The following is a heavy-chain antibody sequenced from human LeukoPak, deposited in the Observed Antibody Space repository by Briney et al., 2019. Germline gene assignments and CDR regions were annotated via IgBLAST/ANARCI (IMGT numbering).Heavy chain of an antibody. CDR2: IYYSGST. D-gene: IGHD2-8*01. CDR3: ARELMGYYYYMDV. J-gene: IGHJ6*03. Sequence: PSETLSLTCTVSGGSISSGDYYWSWIRQPPGKGLEWIGYIYYSGSTCYNPSLKSRVTISVDTSKNQFSLKLSSVTAADTAVYYCARELMGYYYYMDVWGKGTTVTVSS. CDR1: GGSISSGDYY. V-gene: IGHV4-30-4*08.